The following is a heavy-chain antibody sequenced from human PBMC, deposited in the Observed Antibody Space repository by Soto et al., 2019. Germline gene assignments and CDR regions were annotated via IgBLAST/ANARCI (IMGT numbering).Heavy chain of an antibody. CDR2: INPNTRGT. D-gene: IGHD5-12*01. Sequence: GASVKVSCKASGYIFTGYYIHWVRQAPGQGLEWMGWINPNTRGTHSAQRFQGRVTMTRDTSISTAYMELSSLRSDDSAAYYCARDRYSGYNSQFDYWGQGTLVTVSS. J-gene: IGHJ4*02. CDR3: ARDRYSGYNSQFDY. CDR1: GYIFTGYY. V-gene: IGHV1-2*02.